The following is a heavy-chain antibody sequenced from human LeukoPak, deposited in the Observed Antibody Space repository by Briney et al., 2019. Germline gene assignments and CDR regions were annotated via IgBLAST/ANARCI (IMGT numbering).Heavy chain of an antibody. J-gene: IGHJ5*02. CDR3: ARQRYYGSGSYSLNWFDP. CDR2: IYHSETT. D-gene: IGHD3-10*01. Sequence: PSETLSLTCTVSGGSISSSSYYWGWIRQPPGKGLEWIGSIYHSETTYYNPSLKSRVTISVDTSKNQFSLRLSSVTAADTAVYYCARQRYYGSGSYSLNWFDPWGQGTLVTVSS. CDR1: GGSISSSSYY. V-gene: IGHV4-39*01.